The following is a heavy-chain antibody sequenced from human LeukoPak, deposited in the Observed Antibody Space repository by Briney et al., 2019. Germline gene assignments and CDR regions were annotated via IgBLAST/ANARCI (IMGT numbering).Heavy chain of an antibody. CDR2: INHSGST. V-gene: IGHV4-34*01. CDR3: ARAYYYDSPPDY. J-gene: IGHJ4*02. Sequence: PSETLSLTCAVYGGSFSGYYWSWIRQPPGKGLEWIGEINHSGSTNYNPSLKSRVTISVDTSKNQFSLKLSSVTAADTAVYYCARAYYYDSPPDYWGQGTLVTVSS. CDR1: GGSFSGYY. D-gene: IGHD3-22*01.